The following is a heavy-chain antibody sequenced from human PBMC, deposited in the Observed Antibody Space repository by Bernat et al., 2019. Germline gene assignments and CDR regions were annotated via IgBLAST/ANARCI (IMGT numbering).Heavy chain of an antibody. CDR1: GYTFTGYY. V-gene: IGHV1-2*04. CDR2: INPNSGGT. Sequence: QVQLVQSGAEVKKPGASVKVSCKASGYTFTGYYMHWVRQAPGQGLEWMGGINPNSGGTNYPQKFQGWVTMTRDTSISTAYMELSRLRSDDTAVYYCARGGRIAVAGTSVYYFDYWGQGTLVTVSS. D-gene: IGHD6-19*01. CDR3: ARGGRIAVAGTSVYYFDY. J-gene: IGHJ4*02.